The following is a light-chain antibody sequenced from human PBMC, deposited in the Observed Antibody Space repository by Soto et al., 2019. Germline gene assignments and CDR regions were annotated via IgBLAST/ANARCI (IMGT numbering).Light chain of an antibody. V-gene: IGKV3-15*01. J-gene: IGKJ1*01. CDR1: EPVATK. CDR2: GAS. CDR3: QQYFEWPPMT. Sequence: EVVMTQSPATLSVSPGERATLSCRASEPVATKLAWYQQKPGQAPRLLIPGASPRAAGISDRFRGSGSGTEFTLTICSLRSEDSAIYYCQQYFEWPPMTFGQGTKVHI.